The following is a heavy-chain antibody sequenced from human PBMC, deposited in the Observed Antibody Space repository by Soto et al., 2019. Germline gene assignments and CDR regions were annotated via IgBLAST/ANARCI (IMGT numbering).Heavy chain of an antibody. Sequence: GGSLRLSCAASGFTFSSYAMHWVRQAPGKGLEWVAVISYDGSNKYYADSVKGRFTISRDNSKNTLYLQMNSLRAEDTAVYYCARDKGSGSYYGIPDYWGQGTLVTVSS. J-gene: IGHJ4*02. CDR1: GFTFSSYA. CDR2: ISYDGSNK. D-gene: IGHD1-26*01. CDR3: ARDKGSGSYYGIPDY. V-gene: IGHV3-30-3*01.